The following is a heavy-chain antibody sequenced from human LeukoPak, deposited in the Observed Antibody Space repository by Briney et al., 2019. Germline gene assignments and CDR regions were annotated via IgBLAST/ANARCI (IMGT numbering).Heavy chain of an antibody. Sequence: ASETLSLTCTVSGGSISSYYWSWTRQPAGKGLEWIGRIYTSGSTNYNPSLKSRVTMSVDTSKNQFSLKLSSVTAADTAVYYCAREAYCSSTSCYDYWGQGTLVTVSS. CDR3: AREAYCSSTSCYDY. CDR2: IYTSGST. V-gene: IGHV4-4*07. CDR1: GGSISSYY. D-gene: IGHD2-2*01. J-gene: IGHJ4*02.